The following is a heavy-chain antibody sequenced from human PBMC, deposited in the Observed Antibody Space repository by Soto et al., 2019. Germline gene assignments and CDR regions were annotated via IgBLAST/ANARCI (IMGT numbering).Heavy chain of an antibody. D-gene: IGHD3-16*01. CDR1: GYTFTGFF. CDR3: ARGEEHRDYVLGY. CDR2: MNPNTGGT. V-gene: IGHV1-2*04. Sequence: QVQLVQSGAEVKKPGASVKVSCKASGYTFTGFFVHWVRQAPGQGIAWMGWMNPNTGGTKYVQKFKGWVTMTRDTSISTAYMELSRLKYDDTAVYYCARGEEHRDYVLGYWGQGTLVTVSS. J-gene: IGHJ4*02.